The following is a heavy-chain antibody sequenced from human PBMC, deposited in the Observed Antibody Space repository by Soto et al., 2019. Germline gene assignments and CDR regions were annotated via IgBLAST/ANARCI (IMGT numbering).Heavy chain of an antibody. Sequence: PGGSLRLSCAASGFTFSDYYMSWLRQAPGKGLEWVSYISTSGSTIYYADSVKGRFTISRDNAKDSLYLQMNSLRAEDTAVYYCARAVGATFAWFDPWGQGTLVTAPQ. CDR1: GFTFSDYY. V-gene: IGHV3-11*01. CDR2: ISTSGSTI. D-gene: IGHD1-26*01. J-gene: IGHJ5*02. CDR3: ARAVGATFAWFDP.